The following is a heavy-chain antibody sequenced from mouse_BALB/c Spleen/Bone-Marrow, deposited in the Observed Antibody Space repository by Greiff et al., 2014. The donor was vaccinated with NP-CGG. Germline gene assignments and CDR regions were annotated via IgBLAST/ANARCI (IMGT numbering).Heavy chain of an antibody. Sequence: EVKLQESGGGLVQPGGSMKLSCVASGFTFSNYWMTWVRQSPEKGLEWVAEIRLKSNNYATHYAESVKGRFTISRDDSKSSVYLQMNNLRTEDTGIYYCTRVPRNFDYWGQGTTLTVSS. CDR1: GFTFSNYW. CDR2: IRLKSNNYAT. V-gene: IGHV6-6*02. D-gene: IGHD5-1*01. J-gene: IGHJ2*01. CDR3: TRVPRNFDY.